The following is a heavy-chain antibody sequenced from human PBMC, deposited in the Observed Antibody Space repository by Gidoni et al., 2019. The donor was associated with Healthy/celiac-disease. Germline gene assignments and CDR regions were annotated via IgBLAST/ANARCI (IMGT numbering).Heavy chain of an antibody. Sequence: EVQLLESGGGLVQPGGSLRLSCAASGFSFSSYAMSWVRQAPGKGLEWVSALSGSGGSTYYADSVKGRFTISRDNSKNTLYLQMNSLRAEDTAVYYCAKDSPQWAVTTSGSDYWGQGTLVTVSS. D-gene: IGHD4-17*01. V-gene: IGHV3-23*01. CDR2: LSGSGGST. J-gene: IGHJ4*02. CDR3: AKDSPQWAVTTSGSDY. CDR1: GFSFSSYA.